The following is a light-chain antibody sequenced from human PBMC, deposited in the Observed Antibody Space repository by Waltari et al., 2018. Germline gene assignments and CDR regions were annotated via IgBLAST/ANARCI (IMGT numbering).Light chain of an antibody. CDR3: QTGGHGTGV. CDR2: VNSDGSH. J-gene: IGLJ3*02. Sequence: QLVLTQSLSASASLGASVKLTCILSSGHSSNVIRCQQQQSEKGPRYLMKVNSDGSHSKGDDIPDRFSGSSSGAERYLTISSVESEDEADYSCQTGGHGTGVFGGGTKLTVL. V-gene: IGLV4-69*01. CDR1: SGHSSNV.